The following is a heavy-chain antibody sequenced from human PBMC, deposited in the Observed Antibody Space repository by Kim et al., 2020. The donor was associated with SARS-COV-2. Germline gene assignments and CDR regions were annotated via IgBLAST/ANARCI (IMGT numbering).Heavy chain of an antibody. CDR1: GFTFGDYA. CDR2: IRSKAYGGTT. D-gene: IGHD6-6*01. J-gene: IGHJ6*02. CDR3: TAQLVLIGPLLYYYGMDV. Sequence: GGSLRLSCTASGFTFGDYAMSWVRQAPGKGLEWVGFIRSKAYGGTTEYAASVKGRFTISRDDSKSIAYLQMNSLKTEDTAVYYCTAQLVLIGPLLYYYGMDVWGQGTTVTVSS. V-gene: IGHV3-49*04.